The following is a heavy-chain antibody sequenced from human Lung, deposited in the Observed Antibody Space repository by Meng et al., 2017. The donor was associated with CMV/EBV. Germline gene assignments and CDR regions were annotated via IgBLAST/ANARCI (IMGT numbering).Heavy chain of an antibody. CDR1: RYC. CDR3: ARAFGDFPYDFGMDV. J-gene: IGHJ6*02. D-gene: IGHD4-17*01. Sequence: RYCMNWVRQAPGQGLESMGWINPTTGNPTYAQGFTGRFVFSLDTSVSTTYLQISSLKAEDTAVYYCARAFGDFPYDFGMDVWGHGTTVTVSS. CDR2: INPTTGNP. V-gene: IGHV7-4-1*02.